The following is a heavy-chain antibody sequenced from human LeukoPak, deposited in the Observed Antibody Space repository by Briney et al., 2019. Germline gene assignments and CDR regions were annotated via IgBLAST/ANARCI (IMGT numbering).Heavy chain of an antibody. J-gene: IGHJ4*02. CDR2: ISGDGRGT. CDR3: ARDGSQWLADLTFDY. Sequence: PGGSMRLSCAASGFIFTDYWMHWVRQGPGKELVWVARISGDGRGTTYADSVKGRFTISRDNAKNSLYLQMNSLRAEDTAVYYCARDGSQWLADLTFDYWGQGTLVTVSS. V-gene: IGHV3-74*01. CDR1: GFIFTDYW. D-gene: IGHD6-19*01.